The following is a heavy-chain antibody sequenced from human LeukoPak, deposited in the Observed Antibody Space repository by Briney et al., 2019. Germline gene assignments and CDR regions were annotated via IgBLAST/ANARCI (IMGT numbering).Heavy chain of an antibody. CDR3: ARDPSQGDS. Sequence: GRSLRLSCAASGFTLSTYAMHWVRHPPGKGLEWVAVITFDANTKYYADSVKGRFTISRDNSKNTVYLQMNSLRPEDTAVYYCARDPSQGDSWGQGTLVTVSS. J-gene: IGHJ4*02. CDR2: ITFDANTK. CDR1: GFTLSTYA. V-gene: IGHV3-30-3*01.